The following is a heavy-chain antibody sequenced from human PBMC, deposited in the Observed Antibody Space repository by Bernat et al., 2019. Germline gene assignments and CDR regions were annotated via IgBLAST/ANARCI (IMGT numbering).Heavy chain of an antibody. J-gene: IGHJ3*02. D-gene: IGHD6-19*01. Sequence: EVQLVESGGDLIRPGGSLRLSCSASGFYFGEYAMNWFRQTPGKGLEWVSFIRSKVHGGTTEYAASVTGRFTISIDDSKSVAYLHMTSLKTEDTAVYYRTRELIAVAGNHAFDIWGHGTMVTVSS. CDR2: IRSKVHGGTT. CDR1: GFYFGEYA. CDR3: TRELIAVAGNHAFDI. V-gene: IGHV3-49*05.